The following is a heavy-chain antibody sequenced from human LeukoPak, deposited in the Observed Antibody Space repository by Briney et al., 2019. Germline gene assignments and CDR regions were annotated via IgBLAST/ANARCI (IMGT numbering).Heavy chain of an antibody. CDR3: AREQGYSSSWYTGYYYYYMDV. V-gene: IGHV3-7*01. D-gene: IGHD6-13*01. CDR2: IKQDGGEK. Sequence: PGGSLRLSCAASGFTFSSYWMSWVRQAPGKGLEWVANIKQDGGEKYYVDSVKGRFTISRDNAKNSLYLQMNSLRAEDAAVYYCAREQGYSSSWYTGYYYYYMDVWGKGTTVTVSS. J-gene: IGHJ6*03. CDR1: GFTFSSYW.